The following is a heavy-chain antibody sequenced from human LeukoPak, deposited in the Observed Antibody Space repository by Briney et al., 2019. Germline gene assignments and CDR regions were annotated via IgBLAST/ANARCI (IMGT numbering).Heavy chain of an antibody. D-gene: IGHD6-13*01. CDR3: ARYPLSYSSNWHYYFDY. CDR1: GYTFTSYG. CDR2: ISGSNGNT. J-gene: IGHJ4*02. Sequence: ASVKVSCKASGYTFTSYGVSWVRQAPGQGLEWMGWISGSNGNTNNAQKVQGRGTMTTDTSTSTAYMELRSLRSDDTAVYYCARYPLSYSSNWHYYFDYWGQGTLLTVSS. V-gene: IGHV1-18*01.